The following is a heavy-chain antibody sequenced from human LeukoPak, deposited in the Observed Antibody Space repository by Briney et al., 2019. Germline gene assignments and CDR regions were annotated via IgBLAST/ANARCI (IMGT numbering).Heavy chain of an antibody. V-gene: IGHV4-4*07. CDR1: GGSTSSYY. CDR3: ARESYSSGWYKDY. J-gene: IGHJ4*02. D-gene: IGHD6-19*01. CDR2: IYSSGST. Sequence: PSETLSLTCTVSGGSTSSYYWSWIRQPAGKGLEWIGRIYSSGSTNYNPSLKSRVTMSVDTSKNQFSLNLSSLTAADTAFYYCARESYSSGWYKDYWGQGILVTVSS.